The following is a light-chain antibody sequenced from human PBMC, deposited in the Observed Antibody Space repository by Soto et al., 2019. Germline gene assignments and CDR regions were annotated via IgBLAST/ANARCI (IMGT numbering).Light chain of an antibody. Sequence: DIQMTQSPSSVSASVGDRVTITCRASQGIGSRLAWYQQKPGKAPKLLIYAASSLQGAVPSRFSGRGSGTDFTLTISSLQPEDFATYYCQQADSFPYTFGQGTKLEIK. CDR3: QQADSFPYT. CDR2: AAS. J-gene: IGKJ2*01. CDR1: QGIGSR. V-gene: IGKV1D-12*01.